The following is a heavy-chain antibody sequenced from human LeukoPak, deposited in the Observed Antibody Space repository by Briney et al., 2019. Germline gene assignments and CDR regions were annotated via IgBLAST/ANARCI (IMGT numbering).Heavy chain of an antibody. CDR1: GFPFSSYS. CDR2: INHSGST. J-gene: IGHJ4*02. CDR3: ARGHETMVRALDY. Sequence: GSLRLSCAASGFPFSSYSMTWVRQPPGKGLEWIGEINHSGSTNYNPSLKSRVTISVDTSKNQFSLKLSSVTAADTAVYYCARGHETMVRALDYRGQGTLVTVSS. V-gene: IGHV4-34*01. D-gene: IGHD3-10*01.